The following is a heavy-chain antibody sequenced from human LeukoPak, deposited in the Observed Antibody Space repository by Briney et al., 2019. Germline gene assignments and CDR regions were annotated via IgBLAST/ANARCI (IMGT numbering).Heavy chain of an antibody. J-gene: IGHJ6*03. Sequence: GGSLRLSCAASGFTFSSYWMSWVRQAPGKGLEWVANIKQDGSEKYYVDSVKGRFTISRDNAENSLYLQMNSLRAEDTAVYYCARVEMVYAHYYYYYMDVWGKGTTVTVSS. CDR2: IKQDGSEK. CDR1: GFTFSSYW. V-gene: IGHV3-7*01. D-gene: IGHD2-8*01. CDR3: ARVEMVYAHYYYYYMDV.